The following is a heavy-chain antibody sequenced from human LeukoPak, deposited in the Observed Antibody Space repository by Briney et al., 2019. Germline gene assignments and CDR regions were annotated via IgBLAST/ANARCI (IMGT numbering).Heavy chain of an antibody. Sequence: GGSLRLSCAASGFTFSSYSMNWVRQAPGKGREWVSYISSSSSTIYYADSVKGRFTISRDNAKNSLYLQMNSLRAEDTAVYYCARDSSTVVTPLYYYYYMDVWGKGTTVTVSS. J-gene: IGHJ6*03. V-gene: IGHV3-48*01. D-gene: IGHD4-23*01. CDR2: ISSSSSTI. CDR3: ARDSSTVVTPLYYYYYMDV. CDR1: GFTFSSYS.